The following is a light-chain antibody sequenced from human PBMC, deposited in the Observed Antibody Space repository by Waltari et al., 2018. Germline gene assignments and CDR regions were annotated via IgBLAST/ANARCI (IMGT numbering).Light chain of an antibody. CDR3: QHYYSPPWT. V-gene: IGKV4-1*01. CDR2: WAS. Sequence: CKSSQSVLYSANNKNYLAWYQQKPGQPPKLLIYWASTRESGVPDRFSGSGSGTDFTLTISSLQAEDVAVYYCQHYYSPPWTFGQGTKVEIK. CDR1: QSVLYSANNKNY. J-gene: IGKJ1*01.